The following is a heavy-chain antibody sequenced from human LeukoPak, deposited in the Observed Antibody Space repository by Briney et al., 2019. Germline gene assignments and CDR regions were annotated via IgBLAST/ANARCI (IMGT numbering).Heavy chain of an antibody. Sequence: ASETLSLTCTVSGGSISSSSYYWGWIRQPPGKGLEWIGSIYYSGSTYYNPSLKSRVTISVDTSKNQFSLKLSSVTAADTAVYYCARDFYDFWSGYYTGFDYWGQGTLVTVSS. D-gene: IGHD3-3*01. CDR1: GGSISSSSYY. CDR3: ARDFYDFWSGYYTGFDY. V-gene: IGHV4-39*07. CDR2: IYYSGST. J-gene: IGHJ4*02.